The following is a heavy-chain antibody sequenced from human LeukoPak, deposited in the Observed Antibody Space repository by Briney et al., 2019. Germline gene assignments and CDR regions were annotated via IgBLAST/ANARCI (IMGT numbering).Heavy chain of an antibody. CDR2: INTNTGNP. D-gene: IGHD6-13*01. J-gene: IGHJ6*03. V-gene: IGHV7-4-1*02. Sequence: GASVKVSCKASGYTFTSYAMNWVRQAPGQGLEWTGWINTNTGNPTYAQGFTGRFVFSLDTSVSTAYLQISSLKAEDTAVYYCARVSSAGTGDYYYMDVWGKGTTVTVSS. CDR3: ARVSSAGTGDYYYMDV. CDR1: GYTFTSYA.